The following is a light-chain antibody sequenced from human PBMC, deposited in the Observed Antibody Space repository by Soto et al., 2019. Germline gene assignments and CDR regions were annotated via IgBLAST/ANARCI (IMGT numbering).Light chain of an antibody. CDR3: AAWDDSLSGYV. Sequence: QSVLTQPPSASGTPGQKVTISCSGSSSNIESNYVYWYQHLPGTAPKLLIYRNSQRPSGVPDRFSGSKSGTSASLAISGLRSEDEADYYCAAWDDSLSGYVFGTGTKLPS. CDR2: RNS. V-gene: IGLV1-47*01. CDR1: SSNIESNY. J-gene: IGLJ1*01.